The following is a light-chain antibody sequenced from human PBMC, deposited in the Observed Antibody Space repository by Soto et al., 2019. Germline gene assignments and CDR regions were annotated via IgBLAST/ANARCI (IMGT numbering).Light chain of an antibody. CDR1: QGIPYY. CDR3: QQLNSYPLT. V-gene: IGKV1-9*01. J-gene: IGKJ4*01. Sequence: IQLPTSHSSLSASVGDRSTITCRERQGIPYYLAWYQQKPGKATKLLIYAASTLKSGVPSRFSGSGSGTDFTLTISSLQPEEFATYYCQQLNSYPLTIGGGNKVDIK. CDR2: AAS.